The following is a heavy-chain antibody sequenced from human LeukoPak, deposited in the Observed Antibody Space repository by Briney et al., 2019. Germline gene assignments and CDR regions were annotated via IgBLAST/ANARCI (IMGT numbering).Heavy chain of an antibody. CDR1: GRPIRSYY. V-gene: IGHV4-59*01. Sequence: PSETLSLTCCVSGRPIRSYYRSWIRQPPGKELEWMGYIYYSGSTHYNPSLKTRVTISVHTSKNLFSLKLSSATAADTAVYYCARASELRSAYYYYGMDVWGRGTTVTVSS. CDR2: IYYSGST. CDR3: ARASELRSAYYYYGMDV. J-gene: IGHJ6*04. D-gene: IGHD1-26*01.